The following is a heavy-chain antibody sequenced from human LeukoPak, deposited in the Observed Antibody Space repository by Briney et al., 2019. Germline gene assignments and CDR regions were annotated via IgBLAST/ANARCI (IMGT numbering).Heavy chain of an antibody. D-gene: IGHD4-17*01. CDR1: GGSISSYY. CDR2: IYYSGST. V-gene: IGHV4-59*01. CDR3: ARGDDYGDYEAY. Sequence: SETLSLTCTVPGGSISSYYWSWIRQPPGKGLEWIGYIYYSGSTNYNPSLKSRVTISVATSKNQFSLKLSSVTAADTAVYYCARGDDYGDYEAYWGQGTLVTVSS. J-gene: IGHJ4*02.